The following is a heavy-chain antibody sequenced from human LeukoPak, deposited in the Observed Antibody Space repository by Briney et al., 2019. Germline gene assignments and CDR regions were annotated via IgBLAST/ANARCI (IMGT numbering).Heavy chain of an antibody. Sequence: SETLSLTCAVYGGSLSGYYWSWIRQPPGKGLEWIGEINHSGSTNYNPSLKSRVTISVDTSKNQFSLKLSSVTAADTAVYYCARALSIVATPDYWGQGTLVTVSS. J-gene: IGHJ4*02. D-gene: IGHD5-12*01. V-gene: IGHV4-34*01. CDR2: INHSGST. CDR1: GGSLSGYY. CDR3: ARALSIVATPDY.